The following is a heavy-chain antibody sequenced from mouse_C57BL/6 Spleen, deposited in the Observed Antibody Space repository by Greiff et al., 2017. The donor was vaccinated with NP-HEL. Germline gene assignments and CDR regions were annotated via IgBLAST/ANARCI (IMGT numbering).Heavy chain of an antibody. J-gene: IGHJ2*01. CDR1: GFTFSDYG. CDR2: ISSGSSTI. Sequence: EVHLVESGGGLVKPGGSLKLSCAASGFTFSDYGMHWVRQAPEKGLEWVAYISSGSSTIYYADTVKGRFTISRDNPKNTLFLQMTSLRSEDTAMYYCARGDRLNYFDYWGQGTTLTVSS. CDR3: ARGDRLNYFDY. D-gene: IGHD3-2*02. V-gene: IGHV5-17*01.